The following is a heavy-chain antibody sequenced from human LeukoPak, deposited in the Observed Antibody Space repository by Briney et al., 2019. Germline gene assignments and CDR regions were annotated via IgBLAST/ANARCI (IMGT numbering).Heavy chain of an antibody. V-gene: IGHV3-74*01. D-gene: IGHD3-22*01. J-gene: IGHJ1*01. CDR3: AAYDNSGYSKKYFQQ. Sequence: VGSLRLSCAASGLTFNNYRMHWVRQAPGKGLVWVSRINTDGSSTNYADSVKGRFTISRDNAKNTVYLQMNSLRADDTAVYYCAAYDNSGYSKKYFQQWGQGTLVTVSS. CDR1: GLTFNNYR. CDR2: INTDGSST.